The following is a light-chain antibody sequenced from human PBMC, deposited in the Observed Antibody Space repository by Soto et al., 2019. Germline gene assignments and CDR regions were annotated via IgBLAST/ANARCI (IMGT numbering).Light chain of an antibody. V-gene: IGKV1-39*01. CDR2: ATS. J-gene: IGKJ2*01. CDR1: QSITTY. Sequence: DIQMTQSPSSLSASVGDEVTITCRASQSITTYVNWYQQQPGKAPKVLIYATSTLQSGVPSRFSGGGSGTDFTLTISNLQPEDFATFYCQQNYRTPYTFGQGTKLEIK. CDR3: QQNYRTPYT.